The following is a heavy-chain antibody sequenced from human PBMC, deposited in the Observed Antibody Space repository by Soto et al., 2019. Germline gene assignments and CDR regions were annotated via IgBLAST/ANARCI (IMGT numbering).Heavy chain of an antibody. J-gene: IGHJ4*02. D-gene: IGHD4-17*01. V-gene: IGHV4-34*01. CDR1: GGSFSGYY. CDR2: INHSGST. Sequence: SETLFLTCAVYGGSFSGYYWRWIRQPPGKGLEWIGEINHSGSTNYNPSLKSRVTISVDTSKNQFSLKLSSVTAADTAVYYCASGEMTTVTKAFDYWGQGTLVTVSS. CDR3: ASGEMTTVTKAFDY.